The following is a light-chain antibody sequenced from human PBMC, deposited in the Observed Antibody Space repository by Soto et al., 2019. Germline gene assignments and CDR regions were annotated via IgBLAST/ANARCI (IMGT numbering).Light chain of an antibody. V-gene: IGLV2-14*01. CDR3: SSFTISSTLV. J-gene: IGLJ1*01. CDR1: SSDVGSFDS. CDR2: DVS. Sequence: QSALTQPASVSGSPGQPITISCTGTSSDVGSFDSVAWYQHNPGKAPKLMIYDVSNRPSGVSSRFSGSKSGNTASLSISGLQTEDEANYYCSSFTISSTLVFGTGTKLTVL.